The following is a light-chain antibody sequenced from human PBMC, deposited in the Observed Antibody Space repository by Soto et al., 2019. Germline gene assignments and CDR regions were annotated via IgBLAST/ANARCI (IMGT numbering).Light chain of an antibody. CDR1: QSVSSSY. Sequence: EIVLTQSPGTLSLSPGERATLSCRASQSVSSSYLAWYQQKPGQAPRLLIYGASSRATGIPDRYSGSGSGTGFTLTTSRLEPEDFAVYYCHQYGSSPRTFGQGTKVEIK. CDR2: GAS. V-gene: IGKV3-20*01. CDR3: HQYGSSPRT. J-gene: IGKJ1*01.